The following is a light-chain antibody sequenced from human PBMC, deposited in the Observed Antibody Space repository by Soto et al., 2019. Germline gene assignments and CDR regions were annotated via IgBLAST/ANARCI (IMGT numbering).Light chain of an antibody. J-gene: IGKJ2*01. CDR1: QSISSY. Sequence: DIQMTQSPSSLSASVGDRVTITCRASQSISSYLTWYQQKPGKAPKRLIYAASSLQSGVPSRFSGIGAGTDFTLTISSLQPEDFATYYCQQSYSTPQTFGQGNKLEIK. CDR3: QQSYSTPQT. V-gene: IGKV1-39*01. CDR2: AAS.